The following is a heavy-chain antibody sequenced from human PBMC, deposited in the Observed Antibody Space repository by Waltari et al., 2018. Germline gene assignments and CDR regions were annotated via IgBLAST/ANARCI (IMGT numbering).Heavy chain of an antibody. CDR2: INAGNGNT. CDR1: GYTFTSYA. V-gene: IGHV1-3*01. Sequence: QVQLVQSGAEVKKPGASVKVSCKASGYTFTSYAMHWVRQAPGQRLEWMGWINAGNGNTKYSQKFQGRVTITRDTSASTAYMELNSLRSEDTAVYYCARGTIAAAADYWGQGTLVTVSS. J-gene: IGHJ4*02. D-gene: IGHD6-13*01. CDR3: ARGTIAAAADY.